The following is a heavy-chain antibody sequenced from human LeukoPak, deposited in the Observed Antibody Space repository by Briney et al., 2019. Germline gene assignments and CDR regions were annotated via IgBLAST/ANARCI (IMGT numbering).Heavy chain of an antibody. CDR3: ARDSVLYYFDS. CDR2: IYSSGGT. D-gene: IGHD6-6*01. J-gene: IGHJ4*02. CDR1: GGSISSGSYY. Sequence: TPSLTCTVSGGSISSGSYYWTWIRQPAGKGLEWIGRIYSSGGTNYNPSLKSRVTISVDTSKKHFSLELSSVTAADTAVYYCARDSVLYYFDSWGQGTLVTVSS. V-gene: IGHV4-61*02.